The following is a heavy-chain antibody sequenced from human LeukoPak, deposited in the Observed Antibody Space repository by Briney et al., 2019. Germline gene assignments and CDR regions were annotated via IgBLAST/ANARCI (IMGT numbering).Heavy chain of an antibody. CDR1: GFTLSSYS. CDR2: ISSSSSYI. J-gene: IGHJ4*02. CDR3: ARGGDGYNSDLDY. Sequence: GGSLRLSCAASGFTLSSYSMNWVRQAPGKGLEWVSSISSSSSYIYYADSVKGRFTISRDNAKNSLYLQMNSLRAEDTAMYYCARGGDGYNSDLDYWGQGTLVTVSS. D-gene: IGHD5-24*01. V-gene: IGHV3-21*01.